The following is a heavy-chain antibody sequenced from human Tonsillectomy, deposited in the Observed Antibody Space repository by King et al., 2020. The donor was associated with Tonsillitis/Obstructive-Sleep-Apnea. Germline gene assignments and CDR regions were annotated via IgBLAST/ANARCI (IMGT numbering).Heavy chain of an antibody. CDR3: AKESYCSSTSCVSYLQLAQHFDY. V-gene: IGHV3-30*18. J-gene: IGHJ4*02. CDR1: GFTFSSYG. CDR2: ISYDGSNK. D-gene: IGHD2-2*01. Sequence: VQLVESGGGVVQPGRSLRLSCAASGFTFSSYGMHWVRQAPGKGLEWVAVISYDGSNKYYADSVKGRFTISRDNSKNTLYLQMNSLRAEDTAVYYCAKESYCSSTSCVSYLQLAQHFDYWGQGTLVTVSS.